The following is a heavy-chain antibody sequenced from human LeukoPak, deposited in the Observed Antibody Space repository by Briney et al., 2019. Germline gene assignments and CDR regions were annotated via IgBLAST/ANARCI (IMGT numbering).Heavy chain of an antibody. Sequence: GGSLRLSCAASGFTFDDYAMHWVRQAPGKGLEWVSGISWNSGSIGYADSVKGRFTISRDNAKNSLYLQMNSLRAEDTALYYCAKDVSGSYFWFFDYWGQGTLVTVSS. J-gene: IGHJ4*02. CDR3: AKDVSGSYFWFFDY. CDR1: GFTFDDYA. D-gene: IGHD1-26*01. CDR2: ISWNSGSI. V-gene: IGHV3-9*01.